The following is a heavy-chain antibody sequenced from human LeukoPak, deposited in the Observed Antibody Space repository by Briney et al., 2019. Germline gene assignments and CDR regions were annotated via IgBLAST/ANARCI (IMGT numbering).Heavy chain of an antibody. CDR3: ARGELVIVPAVNYYYYYMDV. V-gene: IGHV4-34*01. Sequence: PSLSLCLIYAVYGEPFSVYYWSGVRRPPRKGWEGGGEITQSGSTNYNPSTKSRVTISVDTSKNQFSLKLSSVTAADTAVYYCARGELVIVPAVNYYYYYMDVWGKGTTVTVSS. J-gene: IGHJ6*03. CDR2: ITQSGST. CDR1: GEPFSVYY. D-gene: IGHD2-2*01.